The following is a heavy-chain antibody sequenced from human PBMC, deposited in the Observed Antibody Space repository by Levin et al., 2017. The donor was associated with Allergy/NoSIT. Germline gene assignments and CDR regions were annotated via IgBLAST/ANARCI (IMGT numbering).Heavy chain of an antibody. CDR1: GGSISSRSYF. CDR3: ARLDYSSGWYGYYFDY. Sequence: SQTLSLTCTVSGGSISSRSYFWGWIRQPPGKGLEWIVSISYSGTTYYNPSLKSRITISLDTSKNQFSLNLSSVTAAHTAVYYCARLDYSSGWYGYYFDYWGQGTLVTVSS. D-gene: IGHD6-19*01. J-gene: IGHJ4*02. V-gene: IGHV4-39*01. CDR2: ISYSGTT.